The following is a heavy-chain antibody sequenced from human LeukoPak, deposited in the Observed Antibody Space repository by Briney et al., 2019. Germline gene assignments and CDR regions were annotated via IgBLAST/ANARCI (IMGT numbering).Heavy chain of an antibody. CDR3: ARGAEERPYYYDSSGYPGGWFDP. D-gene: IGHD3-22*01. Sequence: PSETLSLTCTVSGYSISSGYYWGWIRQPPGKGLEWIGSIYHSGSTYYNPSLKSRVTISVDTSKNQFSLKLSSVTAADTAVYYCARGAEERPYYYDSSGYPGGWFDPWGQGTLVTVSS. J-gene: IGHJ5*02. CDR2: IYHSGST. CDR1: GYSISSGYY. V-gene: IGHV4-38-2*02.